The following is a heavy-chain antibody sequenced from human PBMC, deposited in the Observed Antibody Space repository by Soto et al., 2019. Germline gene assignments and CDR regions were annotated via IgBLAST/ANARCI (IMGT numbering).Heavy chain of an antibody. J-gene: IGHJ5*02. D-gene: IGHD3-10*01. CDR1: GGSISSGDYY. V-gene: IGHV4-30-4*01. CDR2: IYYSGST. Sequence: QVQLQESGPGLVKPSQTLSLTCTVSGGSISSGDYYWSWIRQPPGKGLEWIGYIYYSGSTYYNPSPKSRVTISVDTSKNQFSLKLSSVTAADSAVYSCARERPYGASLDPWGQGTLVTVSS. CDR3: ARERPYGASLDP.